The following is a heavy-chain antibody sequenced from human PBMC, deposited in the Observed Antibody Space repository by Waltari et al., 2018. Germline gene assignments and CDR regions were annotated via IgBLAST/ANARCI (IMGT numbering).Heavy chain of an antibody. V-gene: IGHV3-53*01. D-gene: IGHD6-19*01. J-gene: IGHJ3*02. CDR2: LYGDGRT. CDR1: GFSVSSND. Sequence: VLEAGGGLIQPGGSGRLSCGGSGFSVSSNDMSWVRQAPGKGLEWVSVLYGDGRTYYAESVKGRFIISRDNSKNTVYFQMNRLQTEDTAVYFCVRGVAGGFDIWGQGTLVTVSS. CDR3: VRGVAGGFDI.